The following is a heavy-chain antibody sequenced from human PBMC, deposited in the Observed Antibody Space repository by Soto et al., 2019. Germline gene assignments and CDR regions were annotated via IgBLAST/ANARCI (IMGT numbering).Heavy chain of an antibody. D-gene: IGHD1-26*01. J-gene: IGHJ6*02. CDR1: GYSFTSYW. CDR2: IYPGDSDT. Sequence: EVQLVQSGAEVKKPGESLKISCKGSGYSFTSYWIGWVRQMPGKGLEWMGIIYPGDSDTRYSPSFQGQVTISADKSISTAYLQWSSLQASDTAMYYCARSGSSLYYYYYYGMDVWGQGTTVTVSS. CDR3: ARSGSSLYYYYYYGMDV. V-gene: IGHV5-51*03.